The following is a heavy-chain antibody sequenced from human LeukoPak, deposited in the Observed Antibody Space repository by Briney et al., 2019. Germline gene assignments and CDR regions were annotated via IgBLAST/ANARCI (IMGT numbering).Heavy chain of an antibody. D-gene: IGHD3-9*01. J-gene: IGHJ4*02. CDR2: IYTSGST. Sequence: SETLSLTCTVSGGSISSGSYYWSWIRQPAGKGLEWIGRIYTSGSTNYNPSLKSRVTISVDTSKNQFSLKLSSVTAADTAVYYCARARRDILTGYYYFDYWGQGTLVTVSS. CDR1: GGSISSGSYY. V-gene: IGHV4-61*02. CDR3: ARARRDILTGYYYFDY.